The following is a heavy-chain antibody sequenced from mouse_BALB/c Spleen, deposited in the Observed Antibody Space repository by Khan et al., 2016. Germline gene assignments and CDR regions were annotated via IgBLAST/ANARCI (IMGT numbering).Heavy chain of an antibody. Sequence: VQLKQSGAELVKPGASVKLSCTTSGFNIKDTYMHWVKQRPEQGLEWIGKIDPANGDTKYDPTFPGKATITTAKYSNTAYLHLSSLNSEATAAYYCARWALPIYCYFEVWGAGTTVTVSS. D-gene: IGHD2-12*01. V-gene: IGHV14-3*02. CDR1: GFNIKDTY. J-gene: IGHJ1*01. CDR2: IDPANGDT. CDR3: ARWALPIYCYFEV.